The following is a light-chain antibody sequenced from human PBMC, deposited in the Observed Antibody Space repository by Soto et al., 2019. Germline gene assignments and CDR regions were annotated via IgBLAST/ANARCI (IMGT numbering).Light chain of an antibody. Sequence: QPVLTQPPSASGTPGQRVTFSCSGSSSNIGSNFVYWYQQVPGTAPKLLIYRNEQRPSGVPDRFSASKSGTSASLAIRGLRSEDGAVYYCAVWDDSLSVYVFGSGTKVTVL. CDR2: RNE. CDR3: AVWDDSLSVYV. J-gene: IGLJ1*01. CDR1: SSNIGSNF. V-gene: IGLV1-47*01.